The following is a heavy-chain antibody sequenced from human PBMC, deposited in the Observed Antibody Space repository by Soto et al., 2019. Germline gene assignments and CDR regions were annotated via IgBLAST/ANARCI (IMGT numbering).Heavy chain of an antibody. J-gene: IGHJ4*02. Sequence: ASVKVSCKASGYTFTSYGISWVRQAPGQGLEWMGWISAYNGNTNYAQKLQGRVTMTTDTSTSTAYMELRSLRSDDKAVYYCARGKAVAVAGVLAYWGQGTLVTVSS. CDR1: GYTFTSYG. D-gene: IGHD6-19*01. CDR2: ISAYNGNT. V-gene: IGHV1-18*01. CDR3: ARGKAVAVAGVLAY.